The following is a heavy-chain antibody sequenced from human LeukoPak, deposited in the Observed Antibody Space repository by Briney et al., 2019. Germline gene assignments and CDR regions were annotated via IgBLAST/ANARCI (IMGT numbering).Heavy chain of an antibody. Sequence: SETLSLTCTVSGGSISSSSYYWGWIRQPPGKGLEWIGSISYSGSTYYNPSLKSRVTISVDTSKNQFSLKLSSVTAADTAVYYCARPSSSGNYYYWGQGTLVTVSS. D-gene: IGHD1-26*01. CDR2: ISYSGST. CDR1: GGSISSSSYY. J-gene: IGHJ4*02. CDR3: ARPSSSGNYYY. V-gene: IGHV4-39*01.